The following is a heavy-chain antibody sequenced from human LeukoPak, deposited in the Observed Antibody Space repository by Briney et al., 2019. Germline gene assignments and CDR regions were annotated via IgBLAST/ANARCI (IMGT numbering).Heavy chain of an antibody. CDR2: IIPIFGTA. CDR3: AIWFGEFLYYFDY. V-gene: IGHV1-69*13. CDR1: GYTFTGYY. Sequence: SVTVSCKASGYTFTGYYMHWVRQAPGQGLEWMGGIIPIFGTANYAQKFQGRVTITADESTSTAYMELSSLRSEDTAVYYCAIWFGEFLYYFDYWGQGTLVTVSS. J-gene: IGHJ4*02. D-gene: IGHD3-10*01.